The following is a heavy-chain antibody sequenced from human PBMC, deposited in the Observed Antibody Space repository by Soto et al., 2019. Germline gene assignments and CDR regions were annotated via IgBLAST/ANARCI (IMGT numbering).Heavy chain of an antibody. V-gene: IGHV3-21*01. CDR2: VSSSTTYI. J-gene: IGHJ4*02. Sequence: GGSLRLSCAASGFTFSTFTMNWLRQAPGKGLEWVASVSSSTTYIYYLDSVRGRFTISRDNVKNSVYLQMNSLRGDDTAVYYCARGASTRTNFDYWGPGTLVTVSS. D-gene: IGHD6-6*01. CDR1: GFTFSTFT. CDR3: ARGASTRTNFDY.